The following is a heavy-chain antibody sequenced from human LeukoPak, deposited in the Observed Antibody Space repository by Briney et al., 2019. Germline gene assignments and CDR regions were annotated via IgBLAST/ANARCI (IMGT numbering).Heavy chain of an antibody. Sequence: PSETLSLTCTASGGSISSYYWSWIRQPPGKGLEWIGYIYYSGSTNYNPSLKSRVTISVDTSKNQFSLKLSSVTAADTAVYYCARDGGATGSIGEFDYWGQGTLVTVSS. CDR3: ARDGGATGSIGEFDY. J-gene: IGHJ4*02. V-gene: IGHV4-59*01. CDR1: GGSISSYY. D-gene: IGHD5-24*01. CDR2: IYYSGST.